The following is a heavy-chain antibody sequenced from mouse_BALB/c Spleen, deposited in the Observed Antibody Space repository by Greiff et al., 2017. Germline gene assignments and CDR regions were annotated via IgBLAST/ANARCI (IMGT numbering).Heavy chain of an antibody. CDR1: GYTFTSYW. V-gene: IGHV1-87*01. D-gene: IGHD3-1*01. CDR3: ARGEGARAYYYFDY. Sequence: QVQLKQSGAELARPGASVKLSCKASGYTFTSYWMQWVKQRPGQGLEWIGAIYPGDGDTRYTQKFKGKATLTADKSSSTAYMQLSSLASEDSAVYYCARGEGARAYYYFDYWGQGTTLTVSS. J-gene: IGHJ2*01. CDR2: IYPGDGDT.